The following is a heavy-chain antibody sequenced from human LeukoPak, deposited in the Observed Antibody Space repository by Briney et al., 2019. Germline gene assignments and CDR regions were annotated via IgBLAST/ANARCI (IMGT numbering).Heavy chain of an antibody. Sequence: SQTLSLTCTVSGGSISSGGYYWSWIRQPPGKGLEWIGEINHSGSTNYNPSLKSRVTISVDTSKNQFSLKLSSVTAADTAVYYCARNGVYYDSSGYYYNYWGQGTLVTVSP. CDR3: ARNGVYYDSSGYYYNY. CDR2: INHSGST. D-gene: IGHD3-22*01. J-gene: IGHJ4*02. CDR1: GGSISSGGYY. V-gene: IGHV4-30-2*01.